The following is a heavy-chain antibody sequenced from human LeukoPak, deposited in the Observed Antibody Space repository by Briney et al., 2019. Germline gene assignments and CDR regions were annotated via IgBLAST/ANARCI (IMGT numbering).Heavy chain of an antibody. CDR1: GGSLSSSSYY. CDR2: IYETGST. V-gene: IGHV4-39*01. CDR3: ARQTGSGLFTLP. Sequence: PSETLSLTCSVSGGSLSSSSYYWGWIRQPPGRGLEWIGNIYETGSTNYNASLKSRVTISVDTAKNQFSLKLTSVTAADTAVYYCARQTGSGLFTLPGGQGTLVTVSS. J-gene: IGHJ4*02. D-gene: IGHD3-10*01.